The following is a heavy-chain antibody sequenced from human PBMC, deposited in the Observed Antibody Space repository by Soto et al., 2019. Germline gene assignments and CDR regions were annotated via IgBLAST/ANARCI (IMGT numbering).Heavy chain of an antibody. CDR1: GFTFSSYA. Sequence: EVQLLESGGGLVQPGGSLRLSCAASGFTFSSYAMSWVRQAPGKGLEWVSAISGSGGSTYYADSVKGRFTISRDNSKKTLYLQMNSLRAEDTAVYYCANPSSLRWWYYFDYWGQGTLVTVSS. CDR2: ISGSGGST. V-gene: IGHV3-23*01. J-gene: IGHJ4*02. CDR3: ANPSSLRWWYYFDY. D-gene: IGHD4-17*01.